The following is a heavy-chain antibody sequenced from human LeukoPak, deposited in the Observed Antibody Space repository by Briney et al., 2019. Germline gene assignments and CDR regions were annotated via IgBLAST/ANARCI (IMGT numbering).Heavy chain of an antibody. V-gene: IGHV6-1*01. D-gene: IGHD6-19*01. CDR1: GDSVSSNSAA. CDR2: TYYRSKWYN. Sequence: SQTLSLTCAISGDSVSSNSAAWNWIRQSPSRGLEWLGRTYYRSKWYNDYAVSVKSRITISPDTSKNQFSLQLNSVTPEDTAVYYCAREEGPGGYSSGWYPSWGQGTLVTVSS. J-gene: IGHJ5*02. CDR3: AREEGPGGYSSGWYPS.